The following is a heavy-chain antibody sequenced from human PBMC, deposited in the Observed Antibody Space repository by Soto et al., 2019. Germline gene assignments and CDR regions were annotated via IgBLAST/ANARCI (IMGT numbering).Heavy chain of an antibody. CDR2: IYYSGST. J-gene: IGHJ4*02. V-gene: IGHV4-39*01. Sequence: QLQLQESGPGLVKPSETLSLTCTVSGGSISSSSYYWGWIRQPPGKGLEWIGSIYYSGSTYYNPSLKRRVTISVDTSKNQFSLKLSSVTAADTAVYYCARHYSGYDFGASFFDYWGQGTLVTVSS. D-gene: IGHD5-12*01. CDR3: ARHYSGYDFGASFFDY. CDR1: GGSISSSSYY.